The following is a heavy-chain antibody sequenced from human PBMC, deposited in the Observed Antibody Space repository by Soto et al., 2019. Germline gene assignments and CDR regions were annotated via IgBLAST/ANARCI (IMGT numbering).Heavy chain of an antibody. J-gene: IGHJ6*03. CDR2: ISSRSRVI. CDR1: GFILSDCA. D-gene: IGHD7-27*01. V-gene: IGHV3-48*01. Sequence: EVQLVESGGGLVQPGGSLRLSCATSGFILSDCAMNWVRQAPGKGLEWVSYISSRSRVIDYADSVKGRFTVSRDNARNSLYLQMNSLRAEDTAVYYCARDLSWGSNWYYYMDVWGKGTTVTVSS. CDR3: ARDLSWGSNWYYYMDV.